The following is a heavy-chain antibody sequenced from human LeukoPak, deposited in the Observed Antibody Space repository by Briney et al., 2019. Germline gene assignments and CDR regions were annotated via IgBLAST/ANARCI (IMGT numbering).Heavy chain of an antibody. CDR2: ISSSGSGDNT. V-gene: IGHV3-23*01. D-gene: IGHD1-26*01. CDR1: GVTLSTYA. CDR3: AKDRTVGASYWYFDL. Sequence: LSGGSLRLSCAASGVTLSTYAMSWARQAPGKGLEWVSGISSSGSGDNTYYADSVKGRFTISRDSSKSTLFLHMNTLRAEDTAIYYCAKDRTVGASYWYFDLWGRGTLVTVSS. J-gene: IGHJ2*01.